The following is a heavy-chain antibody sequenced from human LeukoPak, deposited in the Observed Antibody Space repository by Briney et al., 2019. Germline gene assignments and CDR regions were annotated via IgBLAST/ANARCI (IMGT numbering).Heavy chain of an antibody. V-gene: IGHV5-10-1*01. CDR1: GYGFTSYW. CDR2: IDPSDSYT. D-gene: IGHD5-24*01. Sequence: GESLKISCKGSGYGFTSYWISWVRQMPGKGLEWMGRIDPSDSYTNYSPSFQGHVTISADKSISTAYLQWSSLKASDTAMYYCARQTGRWLQVFDYWGQGTLVTVSS. CDR3: ARQTGRWLQVFDY. J-gene: IGHJ4*02.